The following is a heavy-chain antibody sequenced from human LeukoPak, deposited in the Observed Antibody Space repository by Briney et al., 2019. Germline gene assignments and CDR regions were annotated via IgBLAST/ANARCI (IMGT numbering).Heavy chain of an antibody. CDR2: IYYSGST. CDR1: GGSISSSSYY. Sequence: PSETLSLTCTVSGGSISSSSYYWGWIRQPPGKGLEWIGSIYYSGSTYYNPSLKSRVTISVDTSKNQFSLKLSSVTAADTAVYYCARDPPSSGWYGYFDPWGQGTLVTVSS. V-gene: IGHV4-39*02. D-gene: IGHD6-19*01. CDR3: ARDPPSSGWYGYFDP. J-gene: IGHJ5*02.